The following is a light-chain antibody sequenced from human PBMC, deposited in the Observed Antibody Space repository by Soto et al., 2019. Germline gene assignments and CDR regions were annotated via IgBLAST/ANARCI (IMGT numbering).Light chain of an antibody. V-gene: IGLV2-14*01. Sequence: QSALTQPASVSGSPGQSITISCTGTSSEVAGYNYVSWYQQHPGKAPKLMIYDVSNRPSGVSNRFSGSKSGNTASLTISGRQAEDEADYYCSSYTSSSTVVFGGGTKLTVL. CDR3: SSYTSSSTVV. CDR1: SSEVAGYNY. J-gene: IGLJ2*01. CDR2: DVS.